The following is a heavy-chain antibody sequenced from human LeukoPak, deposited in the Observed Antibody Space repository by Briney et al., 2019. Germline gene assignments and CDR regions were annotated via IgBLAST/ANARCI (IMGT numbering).Heavy chain of an antibody. V-gene: IGHV4-31*03. CDR2: IYHTGST. D-gene: IGHD1-1*01. CDR1: HGSIRSGGYY. CDR3: ARGGVVTTTPRFDH. Sequence: SETLSLTCTVSHGSIRSGGYYWSWLRQHPEKGLEWIGHIYHTGSTHYNASLKSRLTMSVDTSRNQFSLRLDSVTVADTAVYYCARGGVVTTTPRFDHWGQGTLVIVSS. J-gene: IGHJ5*02.